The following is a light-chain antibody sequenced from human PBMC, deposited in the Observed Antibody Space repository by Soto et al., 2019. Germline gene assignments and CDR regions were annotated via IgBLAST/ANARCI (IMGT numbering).Light chain of an antibody. V-gene: IGLV2-14*02. CDR3: SSYTSSSTVV. J-gene: IGLJ2*01. CDR2: EDT. CDR1: SGDIGSYNL. Sequence: QSALTQPASVSGSPGQSITISCTGTSGDIGSYNLLFWYQQHAGKAPKLMIYEDTKRPSGVSDRFSASKSGTTASLTISGLEAEDEADYYCSSYTSSSTVVFGGGTKLTVL.